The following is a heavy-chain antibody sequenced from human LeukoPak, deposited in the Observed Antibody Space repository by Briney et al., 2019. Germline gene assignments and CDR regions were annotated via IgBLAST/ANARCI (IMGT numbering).Heavy chain of an antibody. Sequence: ASVKVSCKASGYTFTSYGISWVRQAPGQGLEWMGWISAYNGNTSYAQKLQGRVTMTTDTSTSTAYMELRSLRSDDTAVYYCARDFGSYGYVNYFDYWGQGTLVTVSS. CDR1: GYTFTSYG. J-gene: IGHJ4*02. V-gene: IGHV1-18*01. CDR3: ARDFGSYGYVNYFDY. CDR2: ISAYNGNT. D-gene: IGHD5-18*01.